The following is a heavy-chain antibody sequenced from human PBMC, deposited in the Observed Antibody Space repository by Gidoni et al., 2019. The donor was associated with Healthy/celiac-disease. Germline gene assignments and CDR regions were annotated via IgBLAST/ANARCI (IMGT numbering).Heavy chain of an antibody. CDR2: IYYSGST. V-gene: IGHV4-39*01. D-gene: IGHD1-26*01. CDR3: ARGRVGPTDFFDY. J-gene: IGHJ4*02. Sequence: QLQLQESGPGLVKPSETLSLTCTVSGGSISSSSYYWGWIRQPPGKGLEWIGSIYYSGSTYYNPSLKSRVTISVDTSKNQFSLKLSSVTAADTAVYYCARGRVGPTDFFDYWGQGTLVTVSS. CDR1: GGSISSSSYY.